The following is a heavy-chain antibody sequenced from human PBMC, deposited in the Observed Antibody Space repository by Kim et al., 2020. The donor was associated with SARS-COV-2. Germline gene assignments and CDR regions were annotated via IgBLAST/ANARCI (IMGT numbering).Heavy chain of an antibody. V-gene: IGHV1-2*04. CDR2: INPNSGGT. J-gene: IGHJ6*02. CDR3: ARDGRPATMVRGDHQGSYYYYYGMDV. Sequence: ASVKVSCKASGYTFTGYYMHWVRQAPGQGLEWMGWINPNSGGTNYAQKFQGWVTMTRDTSISTAYMELSRLRSDDTAVYYCARDGRPATMVRGDHQGSYYYYYGMDVWGQGTTVTVSS. D-gene: IGHD3-10*01. CDR1: GYTFTGYY.